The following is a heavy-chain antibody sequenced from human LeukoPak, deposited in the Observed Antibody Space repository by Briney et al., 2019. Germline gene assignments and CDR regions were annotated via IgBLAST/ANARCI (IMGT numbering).Heavy chain of an antibody. J-gene: IGHJ4*02. CDR2: IKSKIDGGTT. D-gene: IGHD3-10*01. CDR3: TTALLWFGETPVDY. V-gene: IGHV3-15*01. Sequence: GRSLRLSWAAYGFTLSNAWMSWVRQPPGEGRGWVGCIKSKIDGGTTDYAAAVKGRSTISRDDSKNTLYLQMNSLKTEDTAVYYCTTALLWFGETPVDYWGQGTLVTVSS. CDR1: GFTLSNAW.